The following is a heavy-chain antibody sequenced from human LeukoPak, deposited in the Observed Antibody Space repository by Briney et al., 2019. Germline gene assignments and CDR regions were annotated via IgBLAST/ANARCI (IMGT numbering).Heavy chain of an antibody. D-gene: IGHD3-22*01. V-gene: IGHV3-7*01. Sequence: GGSLRLSCAASGFTFSNSWMSWVRQAPGKGLEWAATIKPDGSAQYYVDSVKGRFTISRDNAKNPLFLQINSLRAEDTAVYYCANGGTYSSGPWGQGTLVTVSS. CDR2: IKPDGSAQ. CDR3: ANGGTYSSGP. J-gene: IGHJ5*02. CDR1: GFTFSNSW.